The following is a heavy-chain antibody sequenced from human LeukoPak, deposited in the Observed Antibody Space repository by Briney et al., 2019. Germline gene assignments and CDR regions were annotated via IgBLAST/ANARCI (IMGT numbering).Heavy chain of an antibody. CDR3: ARDGGLGYSSSSFY. Sequence: ASVKVSCKASGYTFTSYGISWVRQAPGQGLEGMGWISAYNGNTNYAQKLQGRVTMTTDTSTSTAYMELRSLRSDDTAVYYCARDGGLGYSSSSFYWGQGTLVTASS. V-gene: IGHV1-18*01. CDR1: GYTFTSYG. CDR2: ISAYNGNT. D-gene: IGHD6-6*01. J-gene: IGHJ4*02.